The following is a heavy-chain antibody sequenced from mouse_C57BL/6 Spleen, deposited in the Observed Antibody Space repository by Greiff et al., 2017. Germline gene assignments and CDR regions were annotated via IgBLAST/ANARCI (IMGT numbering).Heavy chain of an antibody. V-gene: IGHV3-6*01. CDR3: ARDITLDYFDY. CDR1: GYSIPSGYY. J-gene: IGHJ2*01. CDR2: ISYDGSN. Sequence: EVQLQESGPGLVKPSQSLSLTCSVTGYSIPSGYYWNWIRQFPGNKLEWMGYISYDGSNNYNPSLKNRISITRDTSKNQFFLKLNSVTTEDTATYYCARDITLDYFDYWGQGTTLTVSS. D-gene: IGHD1-1*01.